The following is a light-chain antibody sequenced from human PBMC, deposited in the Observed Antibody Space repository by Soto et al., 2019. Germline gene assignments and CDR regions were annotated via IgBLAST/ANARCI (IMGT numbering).Light chain of an antibody. CDR3: KQRSNWPLT. V-gene: IGKV3-15*01. CDR2: GAY. CDR1: QSVSSSY. Sequence: DIVMTQSPDSLAVSLGERATINCKSSQSVSSSYLAWYQQKPGQAPRLLIYGAYTRDTGIQARFSGSGSGTEFTLTIRSLQSEDFAVYYCKQRSNWPLTFGGGTKVDIK. J-gene: IGKJ4*01.